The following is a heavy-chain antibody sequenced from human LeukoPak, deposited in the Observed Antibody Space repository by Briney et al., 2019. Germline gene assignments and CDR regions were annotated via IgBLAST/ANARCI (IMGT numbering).Heavy chain of an antibody. CDR2: IRYDGSNK. Sequence: GGSLRLSCAASGFTFSSYGMHWVRQAPGKGLEWVAFIRYDGSNKYYADSVKGRFTISRDNSKNTLYLQMNSLRAEDTAVYYCTTHDFWSGYAFDYWGQGTLVTVSS. D-gene: IGHD3-3*01. CDR1: GFTFSSYG. J-gene: IGHJ4*02. CDR3: TTHDFWSGYAFDY. V-gene: IGHV3-30*02.